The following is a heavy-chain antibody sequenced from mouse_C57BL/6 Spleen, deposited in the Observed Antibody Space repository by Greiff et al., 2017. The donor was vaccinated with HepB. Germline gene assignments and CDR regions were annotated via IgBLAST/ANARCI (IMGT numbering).Heavy chain of an antibody. D-gene: IGHD3-3*01. CDR2: INPYNGGT. CDR1: GYTFTDYY. CDR3: AVGVLDY. J-gene: IGHJ2*01. V-gene: IGHV1-19*01. Sequence: VHVKQSGPVLVKPGASVKMSCKASGYTFTDYYMNWVKRSHGKSLEWIGVINPYNGGTSYNQKFKGKATLTVDKSSSTAYMELNSLTSEDSAVYYCAVGVLDYWGQGTTLTVSS.